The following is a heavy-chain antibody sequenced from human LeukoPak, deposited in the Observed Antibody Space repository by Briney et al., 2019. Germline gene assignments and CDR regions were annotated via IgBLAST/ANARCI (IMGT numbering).Heavy chain of an antibody. CDR2: ISGSGGST. D-gene: IGHD2-21*02. V-gene: IGHV3-23*01. J-gene: IGHJ5*02. CDR3: AKAGLRVTAIRGPNWFDP. CDR1: GFTFSSYA. Sequence: GGSLRLSCAASGFTFSSYAMSWVRQAPGKGLGWVSAISGSGGSTYYADSVKGRFTISRDNSKNTLYLQMNSLRAEDTAVYYCAKAGLRVTAIRGPNWFDPWGQGTLVTVSS.